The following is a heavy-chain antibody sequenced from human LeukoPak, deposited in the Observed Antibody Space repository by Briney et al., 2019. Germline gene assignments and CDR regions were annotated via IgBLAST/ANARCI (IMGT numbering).Heavy chain of an antibody. V-gene: IGHV3-23*01. D-gene: IGHD3-10*01. CDR3: AKDGYGSGSYYGYYGMDV. CDR2: ISGSGGNT. Sequence: GGSLRLSCAASGFTFSSYAMSWVHQAPGKGLEWVSGISGSGGNTYYADSVKGRFTISRDNSKNTLYLQMNSLGAEDTAVYYCAKDGYGSGSYYGYYGMDVWGQGTTVTVSS. J-gene: IGHJ6*02. CDR1: GFTFSSYA.